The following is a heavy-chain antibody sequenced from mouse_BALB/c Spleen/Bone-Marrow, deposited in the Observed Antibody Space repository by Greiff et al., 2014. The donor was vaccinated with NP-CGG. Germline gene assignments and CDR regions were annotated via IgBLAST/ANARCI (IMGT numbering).Heavy chain of an antibody. CDR3: ARGSWEAMDY. J-gene: IGHJ4*01. V-gene: IGHV1-7*01. Sequence: LQESGAELAKPGASVKMSCKASGYTFTSHWMHWVKQRPGQGLEWIGYINPSTGRTEYDQKFKDKATLTADKSSSTAYMQLSSLTSEDSAVYYCARGSWEAMDYWGQGTSVTVSS. CDR2: INPSTGRT. CDR1: GYTFTSHW. D-gene: IGHD4-1*01.